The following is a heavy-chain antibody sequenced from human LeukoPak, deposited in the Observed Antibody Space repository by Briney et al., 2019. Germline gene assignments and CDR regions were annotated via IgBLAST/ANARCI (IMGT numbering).Heavy chain of an antibody. J-gene: IGHJ3*02. CDR1: GGSISSGGYY. D-gene: IGHD2-8*01. V-gene: IGHV4-31*03. CDR3: ARDLNEPSAFDI. Sequence: SETLSLTCTVSGGSISSGGYYWSWIRQHPGKGLEWIGYIYYSGSTYYNPSLKSRVTISVDTSKNQFSLKLSSVTAADTAVYYCARDLNEPSAFDIWGQGTMVTVSS. CDR2: IYYSGST.